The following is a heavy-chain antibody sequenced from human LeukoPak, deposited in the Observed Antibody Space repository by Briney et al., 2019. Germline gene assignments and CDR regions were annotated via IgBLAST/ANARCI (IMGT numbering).Heavy chain of an antibody. V-gene: IGHV4-61*02. J-gene: IGHJ4*02. CDR1: GGSISSGSYY. D-gene: IGHD3-22*01. CDR2: IYTSGST. CDR3: ARNPYYHDSSGLIDY. Sequence: SETLSLTCTVSGGSISSGSYYWSWIRQPAGKGLEWIGRIYTSGSTNYNPSLKSRVTISVDTSKNQFSLKLSSVTAADTAVYYCARNPYYHDSSGLIDYWGQGTLVTVSS.